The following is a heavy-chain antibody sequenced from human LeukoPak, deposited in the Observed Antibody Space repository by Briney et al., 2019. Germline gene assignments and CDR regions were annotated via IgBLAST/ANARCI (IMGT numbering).Heavy chain of an antibody. Sequence: SETLSLTCAVSGYSISSGYYWGWIRQPPGKGLEWIGSIYHSGGAYYNPSLKSRVTISVDPSKNQFSLTLSSVTAADTAVYYCASRLLWFGELSHFDYWGQGTLVTVSS. CDR2: IYHSGGA. CDR1: GYSISSGYY. D-gene: IGHD3-10*01. CDR3: ASRLLWFGELSHFDY. V-gene: IGHV4-38-2*01. J-gene: IGHJ4*02.